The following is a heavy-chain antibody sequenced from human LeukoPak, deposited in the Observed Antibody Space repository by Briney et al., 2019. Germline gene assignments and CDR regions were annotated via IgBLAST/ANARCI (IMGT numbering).Heavy chain of an antibody. CDR1: GGSISSGGYY. Sequence: KASETLSLTCTVSGGSISSGGYYWSWIRQHPGKGLEWIGYIYYSGSTYYNPSLKCRVTISVDTSKNQFSLKLSSVTAADTAVYYCARQSDGGNWIDYWGQGTLVTVSS. D-gene: IGHD4-23*01. J-gene: IGHJ4*02. CDR3: ARQSDGGNWIDY. CDR2: IYYSGST. V-gene: IGHV4-31*03.